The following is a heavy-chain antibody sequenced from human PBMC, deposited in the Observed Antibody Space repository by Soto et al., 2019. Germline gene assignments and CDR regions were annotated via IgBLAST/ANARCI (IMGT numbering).Heavy chain of an antibody. Sequence: QVQLVESGGGVVQPGRSLRLSCAASGFTFSSYAMHWVRQAPGKGLEWVAVISYDGSNKYYADSVKGRFTISRDNSKNTLYLQMNSLRAEDTAVYYCARGDDYGDRKADWGHGTLVTVSS. V-gene: IGHV3-30-3*01. J-gene: IGHJ4*01. CDR3: ARGDDYGDRKAD. CDR1: GFTFSSYA. D-gene: IGHD4-17*01. CDR2: ISYDGSNK.